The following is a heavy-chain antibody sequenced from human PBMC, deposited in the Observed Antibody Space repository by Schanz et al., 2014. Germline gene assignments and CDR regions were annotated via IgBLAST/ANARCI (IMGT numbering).Heavy chain of an antibody. V-gene: IGHV3-21*04. CDR2: IGRRGQVI. D-gene: IGHD7-27*01. CDR1: GFTFRRYG. CDR3: ARENLNWEAFDI. Sequence: EVQMLESGGGLVQPGGSLRLSCVASGFTFRRYGMNWVRQAPGKGPEWVACIGRRGQVIYYADSMEGRFTISRDNAKNSLYLEMTSLRGEDTAVYYCARENLNWEAFDIWGQGTVVTVSS. J-gene: IGHJ3*02.